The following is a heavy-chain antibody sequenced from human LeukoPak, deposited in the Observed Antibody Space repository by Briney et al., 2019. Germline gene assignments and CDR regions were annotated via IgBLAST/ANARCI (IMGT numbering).Heavy chain of an antibody. V-gene: IGHV3-30*18. D-gene: IGHD6-13*01. CDR2: ISYDGSNK. J-gene: IGHJ4*02. CDR1: GFTFSSYG. CDR3: AKDRGYSSSWSFDY. Sequence: GGSLRLSCAASGFTFSSYGMHWVRQAPGKGLEWVAVISYDGSNKYYADSVKGRFTISRDNSKNTLYLQMNSLRAEDTAVYYCAKDRGYSSSWSFDYWGQGTLVTVSS.